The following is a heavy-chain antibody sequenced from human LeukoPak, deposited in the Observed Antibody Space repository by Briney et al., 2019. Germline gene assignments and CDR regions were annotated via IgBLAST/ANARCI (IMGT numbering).Heavy chain of an antibody. J-gene: IGHJ4*02. V-gene: IGHV3-30*18. Sequence: GGSLTLSCAASEFTFSTYGMHWVRQAPGKGLEWVAVISYDGSYKFYADSVKGRFTISRDNSKSTLYLQMNSLRAEDTAVYYCAKDRYSGLNTIDYWGQGTLVTVSS. CDR2: ISYDGSYK. CDR1: EFTFSTYG. D-gene: IGHD6-13*01. CDR3: AKDRYSGLNTIDY.